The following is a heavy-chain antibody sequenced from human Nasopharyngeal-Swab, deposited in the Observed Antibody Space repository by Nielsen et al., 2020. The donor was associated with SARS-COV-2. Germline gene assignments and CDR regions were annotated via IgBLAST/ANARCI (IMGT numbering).Heavy chain of an antibody. J-gene: IGHJ4*02. CDR3: ARGSPSGYYPDY. CDR1: GGSFSGYY. Sequence: SETLSLTCAVYGGSFSGYYWSWIRQPPGKGPEWIGEINHSGSTNYNPSLKSRVTISVDTSKNQFSLKPSSVTAADTAVYYCARGSPSGYYPDYWGQGTLVTVSS. CDR2: INHSGST. V-gene: IGHV4-34*01. D-gene: IGHD3-22*01.